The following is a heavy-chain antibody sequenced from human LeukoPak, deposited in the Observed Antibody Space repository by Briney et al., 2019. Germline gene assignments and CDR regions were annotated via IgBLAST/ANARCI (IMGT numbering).Heavy chain of an antibody. CDR1: GFTFSTYW. Sequence: GGSLRLSCAASGFTFSTYWMHWARQAPGKGLVWVSHIHSDESTATYADSVKGRFTASRDNARNTLYLQMNSLRAEDTAVYYCARNGGVYYYYGMDVWGQGTTVTVSS. CDR3: ARNGGVYYYYGMDV. D-gene: IGHD2-8*01. J-gene: IGHJ6*02. V-gene: IGHV3-74*01. CDR2: IHSDESTA.